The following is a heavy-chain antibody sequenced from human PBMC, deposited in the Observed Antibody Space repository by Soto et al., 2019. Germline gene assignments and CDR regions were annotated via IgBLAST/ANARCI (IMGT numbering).Heavy chain of an antibody. J-gene: IGHJ4*02. D-gene: IGHD2-15*01. V-gene: IGHV4-39*01. CDR1: GGSIYRSGYY. CDR2: IDYNGVT. Sequence: GTLSLTCTVSGGSIYRSGYYWGWIRQPPGRGLEWIGNIDYNGVTYSNPSLKSRVTISRDTSKNQFSLKLTSLTAADTALYYCGKVLVGATGHTDSDSWGPGTLVTVSS. CDR3: GKVLVGATGHTDSDS.